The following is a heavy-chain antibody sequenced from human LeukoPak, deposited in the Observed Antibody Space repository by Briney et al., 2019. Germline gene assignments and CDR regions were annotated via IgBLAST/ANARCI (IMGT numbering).Heavy chain of an antibody. CDR3: ARGISFFDY. V-gene: IGHV4-39*07. D-gene: IGHD3-3*02. CDR1: GGSISSSSYY. Sequence: KASETLSLTCTVSGGSISSSSYYWGWIRQPPGKGLEWIGSIYYSRSTNYNPSLKSRVTISVDTSKNQFSLKLNSVTAADTAVYYCARGISFFDYWGQGTLVTVSS. CDR2: IYYSRST. J-gene: IGHJ4*02.